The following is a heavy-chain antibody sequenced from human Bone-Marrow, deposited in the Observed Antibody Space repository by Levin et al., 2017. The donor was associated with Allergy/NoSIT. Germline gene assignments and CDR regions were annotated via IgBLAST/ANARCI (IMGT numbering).Heavy chain of an antibody. D-gene: IGHD6-19*01. Sequence: PTGGSLRLSCAASGFTFDDYAMHWVRQAPGKGLEWVSGISWNSGSIGYADSVKGRFTISRDNAKNSLYLQMNSLRAEDTALYYCAKDHSSGTYGAEYFQHWGQGTLVTVSS. CDR2: ISWNSGSI. CDR3: AKDHSSGTYGAEYFQH. CDR1: GFTFDDYA. J-gene: IGHJ1*01. V-gene: IGHV3-9*01.